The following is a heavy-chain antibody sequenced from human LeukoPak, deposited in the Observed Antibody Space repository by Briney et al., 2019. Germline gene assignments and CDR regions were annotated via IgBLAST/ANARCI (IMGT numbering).Heavy chain of an antibody. J-gene: IGHJ5*02. CDR3: VKSPDPSNPSPAGYFDP. V-gene: IGHV3-23*01. Sequence: PGGSLRLPCAASGFTFRNYAMSWVRQAPGKGLEWVSVISGSGGSTHYADSAKGRFTISRDNSKSTLYLQMNSLRAEDTAVFYCVKSPDPSNPSPAGYFDPWGQGSLVTVSS. CDR1: GFTFRNYA. D-gene: IGHD2-2*01. CDR2: ISGSGGST.